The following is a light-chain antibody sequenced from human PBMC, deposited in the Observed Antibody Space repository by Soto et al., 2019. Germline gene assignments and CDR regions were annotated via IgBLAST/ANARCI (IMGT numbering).Light chain of an antibody. Sequence: EIVLTQSPGTLSLSPGERATLSCRASQSVSSSYLAWYQQKPGQAPRLLIYGASNRATGIPDRFSGSESGTDFTLTISRLEPEYFAVYYCQQYDTFGQGTKVEIK. J-gene: IGKJ1*01. CDR1: QSVSSSY. CDR2: GAS. CDR3: QQYDT. V-gene: IGKV3-20*01.